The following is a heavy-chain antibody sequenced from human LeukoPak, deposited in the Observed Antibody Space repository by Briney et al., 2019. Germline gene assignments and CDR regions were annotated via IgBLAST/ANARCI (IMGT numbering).Heavy chain of an antibody. Sequence: GESLKISCKGSGYSFTSYWIGWVRQMPGKGLEWMGIIYPGDSDTRYSPSFQGQVTISADKSISTAYLQWSSLKASDTAMYYCAIEGHYYGSGSYYNPFPSNHDAFDIWGQGTMVTVSS. J-gene: IGHJ3*02. CDR1: GYSFTSYW. CDR3: AIEGHYYGSGSYYNPFPSNHDAFDI. CDR2: IYPGDSDT. V-gene: IGHV5-51*01. D-gene: IGHD3-10*01.